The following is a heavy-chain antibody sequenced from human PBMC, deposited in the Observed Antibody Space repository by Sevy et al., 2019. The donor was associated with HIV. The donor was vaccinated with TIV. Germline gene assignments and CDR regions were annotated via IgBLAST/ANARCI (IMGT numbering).Heavy chain of an antibody. CDR3: ARHATGYYDILTGYYYGMDV. J-gene: IGHJ6*02. CDR1: GFTFSSYS. Sequence: GGSLRLSCAASGFTFSSYSMNWVRQAPGKGLEWVSYISSSSSTIYYADSVKGRFTISRDNAKNSLYLQMNSLRDEDTAVYYCARHATGYYDILTGYYYGMDVWGQGTTVTVSS. V-gene: IGHV3-48*02. CDR2: ISSSSSTI. D-gene: IGHD3-9*01.